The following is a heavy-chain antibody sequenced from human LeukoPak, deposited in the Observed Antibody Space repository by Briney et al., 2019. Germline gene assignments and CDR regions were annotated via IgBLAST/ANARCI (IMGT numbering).Heavy chain of an antibody. CDR3: ARDRAYCGGDCYLDY. CDR1: GYTFTGYY. V-gene: IGHV1-2*02. Sequence: ASVKVSCKASGYTFTGYYMHCVRQAPGQGLEWMGWINPNSGGTNYAQKFQGRVTMTRDTSISTAYMELSRLRSDDTAVYYCARDRAYCGGDCYLDYWGQGTLVTVSS. J-gene: IGHJ4*02. D-gene: IGHD2-21*01. CDR2: INPNSGGT.